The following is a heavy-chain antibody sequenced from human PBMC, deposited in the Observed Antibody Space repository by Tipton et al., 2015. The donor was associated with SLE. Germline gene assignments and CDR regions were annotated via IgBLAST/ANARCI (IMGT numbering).Heavy chain of an antibody. D-gene: IGHD6-13*01. V-gene: IGHV4-59*11. CDR1: GGSISSHY. CDR2: IYYSGST. J-gene: IGHJ3*02. CDR3: AGSYSSSWYLHDAFDI. Sequence: TLSLTCTVSGGSISSHYWSWIRQPPGKGLEWIGYIYYSGSTNYNPSLKSRVTISVDTSKNQFSLKLSSVTAADTAVYYCAGSYSSSWYLHDAFDIWGQGTMVTVSS.